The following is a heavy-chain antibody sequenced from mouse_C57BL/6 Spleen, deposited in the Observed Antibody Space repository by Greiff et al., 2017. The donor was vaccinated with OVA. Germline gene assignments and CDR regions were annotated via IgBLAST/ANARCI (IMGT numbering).Heavy chain of an antibody. Sequence: EVKLQESGPGLVKPSQSLSLTCSVTGYSITSGYYWNWIRQFPGNKLEWMGYISYDGSNNYNPSLKNRISITRDTSKNQFFLKLNSVTTEDTATYYGAREEGSYYYGYFDVWGTGTTVTVSS. CDR2: ISYDGSN. CDR1: GYSITSGYY. V-gene: IGHV3-6*01. D-gene: IGHD1-1*01. CDR3: AREEGSYYYGYFDV. J-gene: IGHJ1*03.